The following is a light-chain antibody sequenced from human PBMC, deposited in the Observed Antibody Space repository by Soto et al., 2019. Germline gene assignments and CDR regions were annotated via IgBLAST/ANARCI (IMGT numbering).Light chain of an antibody. Sequence: DIQLTQSPSTLSASVGDIVTITCRASQSISTWLAWYQQKPGTAPKLLIYKASTLESGVPSRFSGSRSGTEFTLTVSSLLPDDFATYYGQQYNDRFPYPLGHGTNLYIK. J-gene: IGKJ2*01. CDR3: QQYNDRFPYP. CDR2: KAS. CDR1: QSISTW. V-gene: IGKV1-5*03.